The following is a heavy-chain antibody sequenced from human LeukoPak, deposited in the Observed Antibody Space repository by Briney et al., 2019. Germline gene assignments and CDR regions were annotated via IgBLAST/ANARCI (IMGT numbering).Heavy chain of an antibody. D-gene: IGHD3-16*01. Sequence: PSETLSLTCAVYGGSFSGYYWSWIRQPPGKGLEWIGKINHSGSTNYNPSLKSRVTISIDTSKNQISLKLSSVTAADTAVYYCAGRPLGGIDYWGQGTLVTVSS. CDR3: AGRPLGGIDY. CDR2: INHSGST. CDR1: GGSFSGYY. J-gene: IGHJ4*02. V-gene: IGHV4-34*01.